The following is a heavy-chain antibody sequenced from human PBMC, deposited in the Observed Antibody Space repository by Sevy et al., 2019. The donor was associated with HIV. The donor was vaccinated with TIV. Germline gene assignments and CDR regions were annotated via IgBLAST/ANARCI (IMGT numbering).Heavy chain of an antibody. V-gene: IGHV1-24*01. Sequence: ASVKVSCKVSGYTLTELSMHWVRQAPGKGLEWMGGFDPEDGETIYAQKFQGRVTMTEDKSTDTAYMELSSLRSEDTAVDYCATSPYCSSTSCYRFDYWGQGTLVTVSS. CDR3: ATSPYCSSTSCYRFDY. D-gene: IGHD2-2*01. CDR1: GYTLTELS. CDR2: FDPEDGET. J-gene: IGHJ4*02.